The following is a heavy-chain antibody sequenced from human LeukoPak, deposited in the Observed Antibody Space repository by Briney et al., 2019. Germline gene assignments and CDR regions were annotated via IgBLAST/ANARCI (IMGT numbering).Heavy chain of an antibody. V-gene: IGHV3-7*01. J-gene: IGHJ4*02. CDR2: IKQDGSEK. CDR1: GFTFSSDW. D-gene: IGHD3-16*02. Sequence: GGALRLSCAASGFTFSSDWMSWVRQAPGKGLGWVANIKQDGSEKYYVDSVKGRFTISRDNAKNSLYLQMNSLRAEDTAVYYCARDPRTVWGSYRYDYWGQGTLVTVSS. CDR3: ARDPRTVWGSYRYDY.